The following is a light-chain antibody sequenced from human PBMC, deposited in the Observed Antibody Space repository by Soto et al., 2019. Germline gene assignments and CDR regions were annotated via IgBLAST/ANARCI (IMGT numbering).Light chain of an antibody. CDR1: QSVGTD. J-gene: IGKJ2*01. CDR3: QHYDRYPYT. V-gene: IGKV1-5*01. Sequence: DIHMTQSPSTLSASVGDRVTITCRASQSVGTDLAWYQQKPGEVPKLLIYDACTLTSGVPPRFSGGGSGTEFTLTISSLQPDDFATYYCQHYDRYPYTFGQGTKLEI. CDR2: DAC.